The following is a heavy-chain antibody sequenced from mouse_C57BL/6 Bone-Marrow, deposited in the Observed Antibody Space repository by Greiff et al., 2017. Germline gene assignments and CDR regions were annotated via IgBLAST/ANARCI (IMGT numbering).Heavy chain of an antibody. CDR2: IDPGAGET. Sequence: EVQLQQSGAELVKPGASVKLSCTASGFNITDYSMHWVKQRTEQGLEWIGRIDPGAGETKYAPKFQGKAPLTADTSSNTAYLQVSSLTSEYTAVYYCARSYYGSNSDYYAMDYWGQGTSVTVSS. V-gene: IGHV14-2*01. CDR1: GFNITDYS. D-gene: IGHD1-1*01. J-gene: IGHJ4*01. CDR3: ARSYYGSNSDYYAMDY.